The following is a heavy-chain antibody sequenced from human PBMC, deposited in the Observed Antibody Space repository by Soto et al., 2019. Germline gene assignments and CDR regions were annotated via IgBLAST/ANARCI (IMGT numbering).Heavy chain of an antibody. Sequence: ASVKVSCKASGYTFTSYYINWVRQATGQGLEWMGWMNPNSGNTGYAQKFQGRVTMTRNTSISTAYMELSSLRSEDTAVYYCARGSRITIFGVVTPPDYGMDVWGQGTTVTVSS. D-gene: IGHD3-3*01. CDR3: ARGSRITIFGVVTPPDYGMDV. J-gene: IGHJ6*02. CDR2: MNPNSGNT. CDR1: GYTFTSYY. V-gene: IGHV1-8*01.